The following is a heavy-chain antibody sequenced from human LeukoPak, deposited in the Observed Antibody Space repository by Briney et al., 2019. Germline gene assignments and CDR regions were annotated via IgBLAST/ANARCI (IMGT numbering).Heavy chain of an antibody. Sequence: ASETLSLTCTVSGGSISSSSYYWGWIHQPPGKGLEWIGSIYYSGSTYYNPSLKSRVTISVDTSKNQFSLKLSSVTAADTAVYYCARHVPSYYDILTGYFDWFDPWGQGTLVTVSS. CDR1: GGSISSSSYY. CDR3: ARHVPSYYDILTGYFDWFDP. V-gene: IGHV4-39*01. J-gene: IGHJ5*02. CDR2: IYYSGST. D-gene: IGHD3-9*01.